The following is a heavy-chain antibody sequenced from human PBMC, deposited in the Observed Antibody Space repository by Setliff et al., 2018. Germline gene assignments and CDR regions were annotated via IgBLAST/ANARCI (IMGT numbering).Heavy chain of an antibody. CDR2: ISAHNGNT. V-gene: IGHV1-18*01. J-gene: IGHJ3*02. CDR3: ARVFGYYDSSGYIGPFDI. Sequence: ASVKVSCKASGYTFTSYGINWVRQAPGQGLEWMGWISAHNGNTNYAQKVQGRVTMTTDTSASTAYMELRSLRSDDTAVYYCARVFGYYDSSGYIGPFDIWGQGTMVTVS. CDR1: GYTFTSYG. D-gene: IGHD3-22*01.